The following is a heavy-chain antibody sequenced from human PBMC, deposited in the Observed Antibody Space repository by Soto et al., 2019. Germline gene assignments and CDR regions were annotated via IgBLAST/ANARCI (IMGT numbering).Heavy chain of an antibody. CDR3: ANSYGSGSYLWFDP. CDR1: GGSISSGGYY. D-gene: IGHD3-10*01. J-gene: IGHJ5*02. Sequence: SETLSLTCTVSGGSISSGGYYWSWIRQHPGKGLEWIGYIYYSGSTYYNPSLKSRVTISVDTSKNQFSLKLSSVTAADTAVYYCANSYGSGSYLWFDPWGQGTLVTVSS. CDR2: IYYSGST. V-gene: IGHV4-31*03.